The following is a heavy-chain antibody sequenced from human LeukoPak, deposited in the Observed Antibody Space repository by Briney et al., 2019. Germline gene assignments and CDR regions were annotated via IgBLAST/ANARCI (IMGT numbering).Heavy chain of an antibody. CDR3: AVVSYYYYYMDV. V-gene: IGHV4-34*01. J-gene: IGHJ6*03. D-gene: IGHD2-15*01. Sequence: PSETLSLTCAVYGGSFSGYYWSWIRQPPGKGLEWIGEINHSGSTNYNPSLKSRVTISVDTSKNQFSLKLSSVTAADTAVYYCAVVSYYYYYMDVWGKGTTVTVSS. CDR1: GGSFSGYY. CDR2: INHSGST.